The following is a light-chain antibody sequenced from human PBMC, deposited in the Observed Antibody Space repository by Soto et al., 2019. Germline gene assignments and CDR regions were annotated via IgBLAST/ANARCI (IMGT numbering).Light chain of an antibody. J-gene: IGKJ2*02. Sequence: DIQMTQSPSSLSASVGDRVTITCRASQGMNNYLAWYQQKPGKVPKLLIYAASTLQSGVPSRFSGSGSGTDFTLTISSLQPEDGATYYCQKYNSAPRTFGQGTKLEIK. CDR1: QGMNNY. CDR3: QKYNSAPRT. CDR2: AAS. V-gene: IGKV1-27*01.